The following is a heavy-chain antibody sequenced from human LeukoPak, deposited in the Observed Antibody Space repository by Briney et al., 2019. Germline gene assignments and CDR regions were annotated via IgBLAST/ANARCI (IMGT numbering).Heavy chain of an antibody. CDR3: ARGPGSRSYPGNDY. D-gene: IGHD3-10*01. J-gene: IGHJ4*02. V-gene: IGHV1-18*01. Sequence: ASVKVSCKASGYTFTTYGISWVRQAPGQGLEWMGWISGYNGNTDYTQNLQDRVTMTTDTSTSTAYMELRSLRSDDTAVYYCARGPGSRSYPGNDYYGQGTLVTVSS. CDR2: ISGYNGNT. CDR1: GYTFTTYG.